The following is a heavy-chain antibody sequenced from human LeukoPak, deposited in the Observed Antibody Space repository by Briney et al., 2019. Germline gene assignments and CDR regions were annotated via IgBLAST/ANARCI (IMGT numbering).Heavy chain of an antibody. CDR3: ARDSAFSAYAY. CDR1: GFSVSSDY. CDR2: IYNDGST. V-gene: IGHV3-66*01. Sequence: PGGSLRLSCLGSGFSVSSDYMSWVRQAPGGGLEWVAIIYNDGSTYYAKSVEGRFSIYRDSYKNTVYLQMRSLRGDDTAIYYCARDSAFSAYAYWGQGTQVTVSS. J-gene: IGHJ4*02. D-gene: IGHD6-25*01.